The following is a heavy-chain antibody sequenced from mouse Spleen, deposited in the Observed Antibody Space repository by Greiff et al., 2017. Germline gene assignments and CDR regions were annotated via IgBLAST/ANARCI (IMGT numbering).Heavy chain of an antibody. CDR1: GFAFSSYD. D-gene: IGHD1-1*01. J-gene: IGHJ2*01. CDR2: ISSGGGST. CDR3: ARHDYGPYYFDY. Sequence: VKLVESGGGLVKPGGSLKLSCAASGFAFSSYDMSWVRQTPEKRLEWVAYISSGGGSTYYPDTVKGRFTISRDNAKNTLYLQMSSLKSEDTAMYYCARHDYGPYYFDYWGQGTTLTVSS. V-gene: IGHV5-12-1*01.